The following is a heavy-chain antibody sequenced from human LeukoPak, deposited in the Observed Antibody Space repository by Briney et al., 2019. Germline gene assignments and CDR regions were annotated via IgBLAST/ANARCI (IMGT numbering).Heavy chain of an antibody. CDR1: GFSFKTYD. CDR3: AKGPGKLVVVVSTFDY. Sequence: PGGSLRLSCAASGFSFKTYDMSCVRQAPGKGLEWVSTISGSGGSTNYADSVKGRFTISRDNSKNTLYLQMNSLRAEDTAIYYCAKGPGKLVVVVSTFDYWGQGTLVTVSA. J-gene: IGHJ4*02. CDR2: ISGSGGST. D-gene: IGHD2-21*01. V-gene: IGHV3-23*01.